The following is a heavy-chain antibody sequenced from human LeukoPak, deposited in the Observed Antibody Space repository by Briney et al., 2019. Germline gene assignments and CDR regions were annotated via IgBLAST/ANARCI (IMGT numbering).Heavy chain of an antibody. J-gene: IGHJ6*02. V-gene: IGHV4-34*01. CDR3: ARGLAPQFVYSWYEYYYYGMDV. CDR1: GVSFSGYY. D-gene: IGHD6-13*01. CDR2: INHSGST. Sequence: SETLSLTCAVYGVSFSGYYWSWIRQPPGKGLEWIGEINHSGSTNYNPSLKSRVTISVDTSKNQFSLKLSSVTAADTAVYYCARGLAPQFVYSWYEYYYYGMDVWGQGTTVTVSS.